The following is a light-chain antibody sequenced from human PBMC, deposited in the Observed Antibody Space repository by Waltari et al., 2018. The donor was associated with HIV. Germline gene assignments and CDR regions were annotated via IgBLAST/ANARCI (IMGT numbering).Light chain of an antibody. J-gene: IGKJ4*01. CDR1: QSLHDNNGYNY. V-gene: IGKV2-28*01. CDR3: MQALQNPLT. Sequence: EIVMTQSPLSLPVTPGESASISCRSSQSLHDNNGYNYLDWYVQKPGQSPQLLIYLASNRASGVPEKFSARGLGTDFTLTISRVEAEYVGVYYCMQALQNPLTFGGGTKVEI. CDR2: LAS.